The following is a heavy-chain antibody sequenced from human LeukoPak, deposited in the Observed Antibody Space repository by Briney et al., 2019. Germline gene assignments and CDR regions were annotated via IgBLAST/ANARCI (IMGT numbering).Heavy chain of an antibody. Sequence: PGGSLRLSCAASGFTFSSYGMNWVRQAPGKGLEWVSYISSSGSTIYYADSVKGRFTISRDNAKNSLYLQMNSLRPEDTAVYYCAREGAAMYYYMDVWGKGTTVTISS. CDR2: ISSSGSTI. CDR1: GFTFSSYG. CDR3: AREGAAMYYYMDV. J-gene: IGHJ6*03. V-gene: IGHV3-48*03. D-gene: IGHD5-18*01.